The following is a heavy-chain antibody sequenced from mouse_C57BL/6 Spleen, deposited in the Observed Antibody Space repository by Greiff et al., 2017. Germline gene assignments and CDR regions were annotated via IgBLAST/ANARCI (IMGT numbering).Heavy chain of an antibody. D-gene: IGHD1-1*01. Sequence: VVEPGASVKMSCKASGYTFTDYNMHWVKQSHGKSLEWIGYINPNNGGTSYNQKFKGKATLTVNKSSSTAYMELRSLTSEDSAVYYCAREDSTVVACDYWGQGTTLTVSS. CDR2: INPNNGGT. CDR1: GYTFTDYN. J-gene: IGHJ2*01. CDR3: AREDSTVVACDY. V-gene: IGHV1-22*01.